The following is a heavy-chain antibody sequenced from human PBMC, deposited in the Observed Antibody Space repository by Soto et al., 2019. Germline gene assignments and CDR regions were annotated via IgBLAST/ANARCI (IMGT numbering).Heavy chain of an antibody. CDR2: ISGDGATT. J-gene: IGHJ4*02. D-gene: IGHD6-19*01. CDR3: AKELIPVTAPHFDK. V-gene: IGHV3-23*01. Sequence: GGSLRLSCAGSGFIFSNYGMSWVRQAPGKGLEWVSAISGDGATTYYADSVKGRFTMSRDNSKNTLYLQMTSLRAEDTAVYYCAKELIPVTAPHFDKWGQGTLVTVSS. CDR1: GFIFSNYG.